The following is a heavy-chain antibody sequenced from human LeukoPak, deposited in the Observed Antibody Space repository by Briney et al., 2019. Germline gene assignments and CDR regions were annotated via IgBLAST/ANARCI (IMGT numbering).Heavy chain of an antibody. J-gene: IGHJ5*02. D-gene: IGHD6-13*01. Sequence: PSETLSLTCAVSGGSISSGGYSWSWIRQPPGKGLEWIGYIYHSGSTYYNPSLKSRVTTSVDRSKNQFSLKLSSVTAADTAVYYCARDLGKGAAGPNGWFDPWGQGTLVTVSS. CDR3: ARDLGKGAAGPNGWFDP. CDR2: IYHSGST. V-gene: IGHV4-30-2*01. CDR1: GGSISSGGYS.